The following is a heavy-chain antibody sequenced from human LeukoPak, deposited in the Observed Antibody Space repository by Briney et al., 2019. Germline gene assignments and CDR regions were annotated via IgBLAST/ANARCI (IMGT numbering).Heavy chain of an antibody. CDR2: IWYDGSNK. D-gene: IGHD4-23*01. Sequence: GGSLRLSCAASGFTFSSYAMHWVRQAPGKGLEWVAVIWYDGSNKYYADSVKGRFTISRDNSKNTLYLQMSSLRAEDTAVFYCARDRGYGGNAAFDHWGQGTLVTVSS. J-gene: IGHJ4*02. CDR3: ARDRGYGGNAAFDH. V-gene: IGHV3-33*01. CDR1: GFTFSSYA.